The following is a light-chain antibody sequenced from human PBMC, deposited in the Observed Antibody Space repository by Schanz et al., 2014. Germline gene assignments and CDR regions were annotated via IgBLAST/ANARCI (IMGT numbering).Light chain of an antibody. V-gene: IGLV2-11*01. CDR1: SSDVGGYNY. CDR3: CSYAGSSTSWV. CDR2: DVS. J-gene: IGLJ3*02. Sequence: SALTQPRSVSGSPGQSVTISCTGTSSDVGGYNYVSWYQQHPGKAPKLMIYDVSKRPSGVPDRFSGSKSGNTASLTISGLQAEDEADYYCCSYAGSSTSWVFGGGTKLTVL.